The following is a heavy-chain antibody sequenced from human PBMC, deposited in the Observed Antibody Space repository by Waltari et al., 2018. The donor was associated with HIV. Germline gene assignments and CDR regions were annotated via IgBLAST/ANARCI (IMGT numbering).Heavy chain of an antibody. Sequence: QVQLQQWGAGLLKPSETLSLTCAFSGGPFSDSYWSWIRPTPGRGLEWIGQISHVGGATYTPSRRSRVTFSIDTSQSQFSLILTSMTAADTAVYYCARDHRGDCNYGSGSFKYGLDVWGQGTTVTVSS. V-gene: IGHV4-34*01. D-gene: IGHD3-10*01. CDR1: GGPFSDSY. J-gene: IGHJ6*02. CDR3: ARDHRGDCNYGSGSFKYGLDV. CDR2: ISHVGGA.